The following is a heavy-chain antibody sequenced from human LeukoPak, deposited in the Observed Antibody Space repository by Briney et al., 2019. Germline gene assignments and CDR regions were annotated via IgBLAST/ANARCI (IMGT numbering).Heavy chain of an antibody. CDR3: ASQYSGSSYYVDY. J-gene: IGHJ4*02. D-gene: IGHD1-26*01. CDR2: ISYDGSNK. Sequence: GRSLRLSCAASGFTFSSYGMHWVRQAPGKGLEWVAVISYDGSNKYYADSVKGRFTISRDNSKNTLYLQMNSLRAEDTAVYYCASQYSGSSYYVDYWGQGTLVTVSS. CDR1: GFTFSSYG. V-gene: IGHV3-30*03.